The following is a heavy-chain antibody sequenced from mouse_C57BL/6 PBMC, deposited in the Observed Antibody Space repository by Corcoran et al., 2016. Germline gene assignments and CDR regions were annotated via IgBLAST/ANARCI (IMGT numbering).Heavy chain of an antibody. V-gene: IGHV1-26*01. D-gene: IGHD1-1*01. Sequence: EVQLQQSGPELVKPGASVKISCKASGYTFTDYYMNWVKQSHGKSLEWIGDINPNNGGTSYNQKFKGKATLTVDKSSSTAYMELRSLTSEDSAVYYCARGAGSSFHWYFDVWGTGTTVTVSS. CDR1: GYTFTDYY. J-gene: IGHJ1*03. CDR3: ARGAGSSFHWYFDV. CDR2: INPNNGGT.